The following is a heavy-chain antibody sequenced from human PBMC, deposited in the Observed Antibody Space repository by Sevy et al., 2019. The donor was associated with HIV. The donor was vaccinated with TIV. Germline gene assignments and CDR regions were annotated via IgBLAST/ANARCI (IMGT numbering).Heavy chain of an antibody. Sequence: GGYLRLSCAASGLTLSSCGMHWARQAPGKGLEWVAVISYDGSNKYYAESVKGRFTISRDTSKNTLYLQMNSLRAEDLAVYYCAKDFTGFYGMDVWGQGTTVTVSS. CDR3: AKDFTGFYGMDV. D-gene: IGHD3-9*01. V-gene: IGHV3-30*18. CDR2: ISYDGSNK. CDR1: GLTLSSCG. J-gene: IGHJ6*02.